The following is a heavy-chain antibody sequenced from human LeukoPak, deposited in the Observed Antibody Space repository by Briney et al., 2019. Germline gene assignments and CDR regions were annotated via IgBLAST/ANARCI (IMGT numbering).Heavy chain of an antibody. CDR1: GFPLSSYT. D-gene: IGHD2-8*02. Sequence: GSLSLSCAASGFPLSSYTMSWVRQAPGKGLERVSSISSSSTYIYYADSVKGRFTISRDNAKNSLYLQMNSLRVEDTAVYYCARSNPGGGGVAARATNYWGQGTLVTVSS. CDR3: ARSNPGGGGVAARATNY. J-gene: IGHJ4*02. V-gene: IGHV3-21*01. CDR2: ISSSSTYI.